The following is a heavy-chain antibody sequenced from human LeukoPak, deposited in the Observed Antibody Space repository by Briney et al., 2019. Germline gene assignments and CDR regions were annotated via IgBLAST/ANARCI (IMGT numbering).Heavy chain of an antibody. CDR1: GFTFSSYA. CDR2: ISGSGGST. V-gene: IGHV3-23*01. Sequence: LTGGSLRLSCAASGFTFSSYAMSWVRQAPGKGLEWVSAISGSGGSTYYADSVKGRFTISRDNSKNTLYLQMNSLRAEDTAVYYCATSLTQPGSPKIRRYFDYWGQGTLVTVSS. CDR3: ATSLTQPGSPKIRRYFDY. J-gene: IGHJ4*02. D-gene: IGHD3-10*01.